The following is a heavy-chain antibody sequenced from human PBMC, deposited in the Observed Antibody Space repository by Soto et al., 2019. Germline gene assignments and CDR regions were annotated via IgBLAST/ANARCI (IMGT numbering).Heavy chain of an antibody. CDR1: GGTCSSYA. Sequence: QVQLVQSGAEVKKPGSSVKVSCKASGGTCSSYALSRVRPAPVPGLVWMGGIIPIFGTANYAQKSQGRVKITADKSTSTAYMVLGSLRSADSAVYYCARREILLAEFYAYYYYDMDVWCQRTTVTVSS. V-gene: IGHV1-69*06. D-gene: IGHD3-16*01. J-gene: IGHJ6*02. CDR2: IIPIFGTA. CDR3: ARREILLAEFYAYYYYDMDV.